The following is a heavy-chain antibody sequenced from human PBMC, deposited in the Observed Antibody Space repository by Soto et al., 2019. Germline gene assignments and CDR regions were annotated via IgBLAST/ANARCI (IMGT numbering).Heavy chain of an antibody. CDR2: INPNSGGT. V-gene: IGHV1-2*04. D-gene: IGHD6-13*01. J-gene: IGHJ4*02. CDR3: ARGAAGIAAAGHIDY. CDR1: GYTVTGYY. Sequence: ASVKVSCKASGYTVTGYYMHWVRQAPGQGLEWMGWINPNSGGTNYAQKFQGWVTMTRDTSISTAYMELSRLRSDDTAVYYCARGAAGIAAAGHIDYWGQGTLVTVSS.